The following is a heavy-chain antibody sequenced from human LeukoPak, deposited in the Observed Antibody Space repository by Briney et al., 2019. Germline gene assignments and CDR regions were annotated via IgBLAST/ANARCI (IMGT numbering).Heavy chain of an antibody. CDR1: GGSISTYY. CDR3: AREPVTGTSNFFDS. CDR2: MYTSGNT. V-gene: IGHV4-4*07. D-gene: IGHD6-19*01. Sequence: PSETLSLTCTVSGGSISTYYWSWIRQPAGKGLEWIGRMYTSGNTNYNPSLKSRVTMSVDTSKKQFSLRLSSVTAADTAVYYCAREPVTGTSNFFDSWAREPWSPSPQ. J-gene: IGHJ4*02.